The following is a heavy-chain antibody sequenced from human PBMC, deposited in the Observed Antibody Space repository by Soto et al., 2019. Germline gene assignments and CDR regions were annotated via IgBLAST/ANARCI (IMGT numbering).Heavy chain of an antibody. CDR3: ARSLPPET. V-gene: IGHV3-64*07. D-gene: IGHD2-21*01. J-gene: IGHJ4*02. CDR1: GFTFSNNA. CDR2: ISSDGVST. Sequence: ELQLVESGGDLVQPGGSLRLSCIAFGFTFSNNAMHWVRQAPGKGLEYVSGISSDGVSTYYADSVKGRFTISRDNSKNTLYLQMGGLRDDDMAVYYCARSLPPETGGQGTLVTVSS.